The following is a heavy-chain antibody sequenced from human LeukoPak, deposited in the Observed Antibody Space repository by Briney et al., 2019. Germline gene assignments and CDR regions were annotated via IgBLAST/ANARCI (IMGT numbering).Heavy chain of an antibody. CDR2: ISYDGSNK. CDR1: GFTFSSYD. CDR3: ARANTPFADY. D-gene: IGHD2-2*02. J-gene: IGHJ4*02. Sequence: GSLRLSCAASGFTFSSYDMHRVRQAPGKGLEWVAVISYDGSNKYYADSVKGRFAISRDNSKNTVYLQMNSLRVEDTAVYYCARANTPFADYWGQGTLVTVSS. V-gene: IGHV3-30*09.